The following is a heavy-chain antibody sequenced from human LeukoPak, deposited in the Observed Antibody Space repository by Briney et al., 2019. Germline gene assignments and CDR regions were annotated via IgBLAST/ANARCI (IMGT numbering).Heavy chain of an antibody. CDR3: ARLLDFDSSGDPDTFDI. D-gene: IGHD3-22*01. V-gene: IGHV4-59*08. CDR1: GDSISGDY. J-gene: IGHJ3*02. CDR2: FHHTAGT. Sequence: SETLSLTCTVSGDSISGDYWSWIRQSPGKGLEWIGYFHHTAGTRYNPSLQSRVTISIDTSRNHFSLKLNSLSAADTAVYFCARLLDFDSSGDPDTFDIWGQGTMVTVSS.